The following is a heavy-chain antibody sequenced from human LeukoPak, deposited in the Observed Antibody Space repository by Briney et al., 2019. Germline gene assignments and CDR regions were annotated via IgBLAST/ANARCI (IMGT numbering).Heavy chain of an antibody. CDR2: ISAYNGNT. D-gene: IGHD3-22*01. CDR1: GYTFTSYG. Sequence: ASVKVSCKASGYTFTSYGISWVRQAPGQGLEWMGWISAYNGNTNYAQKLQGRVTMTTDTSTSTAYMELRSLRSDDTAVYYCARDPKLNYYDSSGPADYWGQGTLVTVSS. V-gene: IGHV1-18*01. CDR3: ARDPKLNYYDSSGPADY. J-gene: IGHJ4*02.